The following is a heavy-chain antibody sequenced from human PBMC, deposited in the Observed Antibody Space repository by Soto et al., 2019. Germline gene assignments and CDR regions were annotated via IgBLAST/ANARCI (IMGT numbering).Heavy chain of an antibody. V-gene: IGHV1-2*02. CDR1: GFTFSAYY. Sequence: QVQLVQSGAEVKKPGASVKVSCKASGFTFSAYYNYWVRRAPGQGLEWIGWINPNSGGTNNAQKFQGRVTMTRDTSTSTVYMELSALISDDTAVYYCARSLLDEYSSSWRSAYYGMDVWGQGTTVTVSS. J-gene: IGHJ6*02. CDR2: INPNSGGT. CDR3: ARSLLDEYSSSWRSAYYGMDV. D-gene: IGHD6-13*01.